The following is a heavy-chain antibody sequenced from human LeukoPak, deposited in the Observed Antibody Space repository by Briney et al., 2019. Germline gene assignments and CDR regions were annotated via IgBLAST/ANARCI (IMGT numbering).Heavy chain of an antibody. J-gene: IGHJ1*01. V-gene: IGHV1-2*02. CDR1: CYTFIIQY. CDR3: LTDQA. Sequence: ASVKVSCKASCYTFIIQYIHCVRQAPGQGREGFILIKPTSDSATYAQQYQGRVTMNRDKPIYTGCMDLSSLTSDDTAVYYCLTDQARGQGTLVTVSP. CDR2: IKPTSDSA. D-gene: IGHD3-9*01.